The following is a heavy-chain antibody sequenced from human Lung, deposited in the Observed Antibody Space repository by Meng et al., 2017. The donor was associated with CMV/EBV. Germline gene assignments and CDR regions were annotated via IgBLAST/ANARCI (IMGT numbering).Heavy chain of an antibody. V-gene: IGHV3-72*01. D-gene: IGHD1-14*01. CDR3: ARAGAGTRYFDY. Sequence: SGLTLNDYYMDWVRQAPGKGLEWVARTRNKASGFTTEYAASVKGRFTISRDDSKNSLYLQMDSLKTEDTAVYHCARAGAGTRYFDYWGQGTLVTVSS. CDR1: GLTLNDYY. J-gene: IGHJ4*02. CDR2: TRNKASGFTT.